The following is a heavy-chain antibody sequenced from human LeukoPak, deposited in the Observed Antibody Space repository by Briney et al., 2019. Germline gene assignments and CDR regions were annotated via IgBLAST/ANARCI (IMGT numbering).Heavy chain of an antibody. Sequence: GASVKVSCKASGYTFTGYYMHWVRQAPGQGLEWMGWINPNSGGTNYAQKFQGRVTMTRDTSISTAYMELSRLRSGDTAVYYCARDHNSGWSFDYWGQGTLVTVSS. CDR2: INPNSGGT. CDR1: GYTFTGYY. V-gene: IGHV1-2*02. D-gene: IGHD6-19*01. J-gene: IGHJ4*02. CDR3: ARDHNSGWSFDY.